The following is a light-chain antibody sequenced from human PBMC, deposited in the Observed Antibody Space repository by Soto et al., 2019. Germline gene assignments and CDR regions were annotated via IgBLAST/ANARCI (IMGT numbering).Light chain of an antibody. CDR3: QKYGSVPRT. Sequence: DIEMTQSPSSLSASVGDRVTITCRASQSINGFLAWYQQKPGEVPKLLIYAASTLQAGVPPRFSGSGFGTDFVLTISSLEPEDVATYYCQKYGSVPRTFGGGTRVEIK. CDR1: QSINGF. J-gene: IGKJ4*01. CDR2: AAS. V-gene: IGKV1-27*01.